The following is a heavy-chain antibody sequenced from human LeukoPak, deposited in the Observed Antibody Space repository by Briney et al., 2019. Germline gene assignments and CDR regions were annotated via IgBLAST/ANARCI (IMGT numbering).Heavy chain of an antibody. D-gene: IGHD5-12*01. CDR1: GFTFRSSD. V-gene: IGHV3-30*18. CDR2: VSYDGSNK. J-gene: IGHJ4*02. Sequence: GGSLRLSCAASGFTFRSSDMHWVRQAPGKGLEWVAVVSYDGSNKYYADSVKGRFTISRDNSKNTLYLQMNSLRAEDTAVYYCANLNSGGPFDYWGQGTLVTVSP. CDR3: ANLNSGGPFDY.